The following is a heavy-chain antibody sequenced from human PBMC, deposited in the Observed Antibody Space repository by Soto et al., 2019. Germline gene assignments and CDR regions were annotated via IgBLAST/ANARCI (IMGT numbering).Heavy chain of an antibody. CDR1: GFSLSTSGEG. V-gene: IGHV2-5*02. CDR3: AHRLRYGGWFDP. D-gene: IGHD1-1*01. Sequence: QITLKESGPTLVKSTQTLTLTCTFSGFSLSTSGEGVGWIRQPPGKALEWLAFIYWDGDKRYSPALKTRLTITKDTSKNQVVLTLTNMDPVDTATYYCAHRLRYGGWFDPWGQGALVTVSS. CDR2: IYWDGDK. J-gene: IGHJ5*02.